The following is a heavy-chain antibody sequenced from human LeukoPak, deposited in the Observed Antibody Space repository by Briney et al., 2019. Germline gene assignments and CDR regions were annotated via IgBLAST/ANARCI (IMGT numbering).Heavy chain of an antibody. D-gene: IGHD4-23*01. J-gene: IGHJ4*02. V-gene: IGHV3-33*01. CDR1: GFNFSSYG. CDR3: ARDTTVVTSHFDY. Sequence: PGGSLRLSCAASGFNFSSYGMHWVRQAPGKGLEWAAVIWSDGSNKYYADSVKGRFTISRDNSKNTLYLQMSSLRAEDTALYYCARDTTVVTSHFDYWGQGTLVTVSS. CDR2: IWSDGSNK.